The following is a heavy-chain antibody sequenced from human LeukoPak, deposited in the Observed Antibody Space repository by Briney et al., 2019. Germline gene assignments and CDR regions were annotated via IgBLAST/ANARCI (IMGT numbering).Heavy chain of an antibody. V-gene: IGHV5-51*01. Sequence: GESLKISCKGSGYSFTSYWIGWVRQMPGKGLEWMGIIYPGDSDTRYSPSFQGQVTISADKSISTAYLQWSSLKASDTAMYYCARQRSGSYFPDLYDYWGRGTLVTVSS. CDR2: IYPGDSDT. J-gene: IGHJ4*02. CDR1: GYSFTSYW. D-gene: IGHD1-26*01. CDR3: ARQRSGSYFPDLYDY.